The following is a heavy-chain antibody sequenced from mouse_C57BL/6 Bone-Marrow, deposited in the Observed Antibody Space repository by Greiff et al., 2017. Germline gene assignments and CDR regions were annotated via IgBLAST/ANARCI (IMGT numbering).Heavy chain of an antibody. V-gene: IGHV14-3*01. CDR2: IDPANGNT. CDR3: ARDDALDY. D-gene: IGHD2-3*01. J-gene: IGHJ2*01. CDR1: GFHIKNTY. Sequence: VQLKQSVAELVRPGASVKLSCTASGFHIKNTYMHWVKQRPEQGLEWIGRIDPANGNTKYAPKFQGKAMLTADTSSNTAYLQLSSLPSENTALYYCARDDALDYGGQGTTLTVSS.